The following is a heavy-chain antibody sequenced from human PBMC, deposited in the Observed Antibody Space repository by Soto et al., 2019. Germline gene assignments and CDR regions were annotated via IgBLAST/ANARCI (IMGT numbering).Heavy chain of an antibody. CDR2: IHYSGST. J-gene: IGHJ4*02. V-gene: IGHV4-39*01. D-gene: IGHD3-22*01. Sequence: SETMSVTCTVAGGYISSNIYYWGWIRQPPGKGLEWIGNIHYSGSTYYDSSLKSRVTISVDTSKNQFSLKLSSVTAADTAVYYCASQHYYDSSGYYVVYWGQGTLVTVSS. CDR1: GGYISSNIYY. CDR3: ASQHYYDSSGYYVVY.